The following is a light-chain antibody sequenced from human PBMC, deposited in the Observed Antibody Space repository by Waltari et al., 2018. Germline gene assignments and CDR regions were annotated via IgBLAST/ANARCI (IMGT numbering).Light chain of an antibody. V-gene: IGLV1-51*02. J-gene: IGLJ7*01. CDR1: SSNIGNNY. CDR2: EKH. CDR3: GTWDSSLSGAV. Sequence: QSVLTQPPSVSAAPGQRVTISCSGGSSNIGNNYVSWDRQFPGTAPKLLIYEKHARPSGIPCRFSGSKAGTAATLDITGRQAGDEAEYYCGTWDSSLSGAVFGGGTHLTVL.